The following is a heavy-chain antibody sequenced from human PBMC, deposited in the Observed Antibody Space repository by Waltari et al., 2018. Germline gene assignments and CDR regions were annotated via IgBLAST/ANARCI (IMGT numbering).Heavy chain of an antibody. D-gene: IGHD6-19*01. CDR3: AKDHASSGWPTFDS. V-gene: IGHV4-59*04. J-gene: IGHJ4*02. Sequence: VQLQESGPGLGRPSETLSLTCTVSGGSISSYYWSWNRQAPGKGPEWVASINRKATTYYAGSVSGRFAISRDESDNQLYRQMSGLRAEDSAMYDCAKDHASSGWPTFDSWGQGTQVTVSS. CDR2: INRKATT. CDR1: GGSISSYY.